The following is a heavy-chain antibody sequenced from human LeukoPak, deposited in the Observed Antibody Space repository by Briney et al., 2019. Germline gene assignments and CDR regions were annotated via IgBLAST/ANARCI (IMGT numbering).Heavy chain of an antibody. Sequence: ASVKVSCKASGYTFTSYYMHWVRQATGQGLEWMGGIIPIFGTANYAQKFQGRVTITADESTSTAYMELSSLRSEDTAVYYCARPTNYDSSGYYTFDYWGQGTLVTVSS. V-gene: IGHV1-69*13. CDR3: ARPTNYDSSGYYTFDY. CDR2: IIPIFGTA. CDR1: GYTFTSYY. J-gene: IGHJ4*02. D-gene: IGHD3-22*01.